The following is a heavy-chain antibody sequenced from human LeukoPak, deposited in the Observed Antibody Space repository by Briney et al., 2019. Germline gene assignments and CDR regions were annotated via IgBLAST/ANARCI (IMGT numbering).Heavy chain of an antibody. J-gene: IGHJ4*02. CDR2: RNHRGSC. CDR1: GSSFTGYY. V-gene: IGHV4-34*01. Sequence: SEPLSLTCSVHGSSFTGYYWGWIGQPPGKGREWIGERNHRGSCYFNPSFESRVTISLDMSRKQFSLNLTSVTAADTAFYYCARGSGSYSGAADYWGQGTLVTVSS. D-gene: IGHD6-19*01. CDR3: ARGSGSYSGAADY.